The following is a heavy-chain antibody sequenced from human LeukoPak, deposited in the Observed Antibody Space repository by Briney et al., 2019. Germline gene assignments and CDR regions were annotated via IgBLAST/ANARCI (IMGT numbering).Heavy chain of an antibody. CDR2: INPSSGGT. CDR3: ARDLMVRGVIITFWFDP. Sequence: ASVKVSCKASGYTFTGYYKHWVRQAPGQGLEWMGWINPSSGGTNYAQKFQGRVTMTRDTSISTAYMELSRLRSDDTAVYYCARDLMVRGVIITFWFDPWGQGTLVTVSS. J-gene: IGHJ5*02. V-gene: IGHV1-2*02. CDR1: GYTFTGYY. D-gene: IGHD3-10*01.